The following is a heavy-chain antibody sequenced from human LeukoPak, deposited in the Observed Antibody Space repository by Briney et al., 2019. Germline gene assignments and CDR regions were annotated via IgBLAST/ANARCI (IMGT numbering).Heavy chain of an antibody. V-gene: IGHV1-46*01. CDR3: ARDALYVAIETRLNWFVA. Sequence: ASVKVSCKASGYTFTSYYMHWVRQAPGQGLEWVGIINPSGGSTSYAQKFQGRVTMTRDTSTSTVYMELSSQRSEDTAVYYCARDALYVAIETRLNWFVAWGQRTLVTVAS. CDR1: GYTFTSYY. D-gene: IGHD2-21*01. CDR2: INPSGGST. J-gene: IGHJ5*02.